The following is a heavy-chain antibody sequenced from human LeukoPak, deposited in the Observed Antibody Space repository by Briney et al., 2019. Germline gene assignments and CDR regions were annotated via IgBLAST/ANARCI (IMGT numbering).Heavy chain of an antibody. CDR3: ANVFYYGMEV. D-gene: IGHD5/OR15-5a*01. CDR2: IKQDGSEK. Sequence: GGSLRLSCAASGLIVSTYWMSWVRQAPGKGLEWVANIKQDGSEKYYVDSVKGRFTISRDNVKNSLYLQMNSLRAEDTAVYYCANVFYYGMEVWGQGTTVTVSS. CDR1: GLIVSTYW. J-gene: IGHJ6*02. V-gene: IGHV3-7*01.